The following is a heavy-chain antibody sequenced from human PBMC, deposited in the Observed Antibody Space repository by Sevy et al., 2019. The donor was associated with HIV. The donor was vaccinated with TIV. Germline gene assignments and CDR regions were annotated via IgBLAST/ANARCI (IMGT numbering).Heavy chain of an antibody. CDR3: ARDRGYSSGWSDAFDI. CDR1: GFTFSSYW. CDR2: IKQDGSEK. J-gene: IGHJ3*02. Sequence: GGSLRLSCAASGFTFSSYWMSWVRQAPGKGLEWVASIKQDGSEKYYVDSVKGRFTISRDNAKNSLYLQMNSLRAEDTAVYYCARDRGYSSGWSDAFDIWGQGTMVTVSS. V-gene: IGHV3-7*01. D-gene: IGHD6-19*01.